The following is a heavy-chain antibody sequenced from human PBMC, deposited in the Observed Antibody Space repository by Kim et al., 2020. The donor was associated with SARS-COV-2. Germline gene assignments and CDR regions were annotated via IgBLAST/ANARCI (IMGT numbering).Heavy chain of an antibody. J-gene: IGHJ1*01. CDR1: GFTFDDYA. V-gene: IGHV3-9*01. CDR3: AKGRIAAAAELISDFQH. Sequence: GGSLRLSCAASGFTFDDYAMHWVRQAPGKGLEWVSGISWNSGSIGYADSVKGRFTISRDNAKNSLYLQMNSLRAEDTALYYCAKGRIAAAAELISDFQHWGQGTLVTVSS. D-gene: IGHD6-13*01. CDR2: ISWNSGSI.